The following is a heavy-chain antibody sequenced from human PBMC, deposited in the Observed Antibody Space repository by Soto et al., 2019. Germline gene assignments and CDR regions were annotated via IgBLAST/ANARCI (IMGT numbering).Heavy chain of an antibody. CDR3: AASCVGCGGFNYYGMDV. V-gene: IGHV4-59*12. D-gene: IGHD2-21*01. CDR1: GGSISGNY. J-gene: IGHJ6*02. CDR2: IYYSGST. Sequence: SETLSLTCTVSGGSISGNYWTWIRQPPGKGLEWIGYIYYSGSTNYNPSLKSRVTISVDTSKNQFSLKLSSVTAADTAVYYCAASCVGCGGFNYYGMDVWGQGTTVTVSS.